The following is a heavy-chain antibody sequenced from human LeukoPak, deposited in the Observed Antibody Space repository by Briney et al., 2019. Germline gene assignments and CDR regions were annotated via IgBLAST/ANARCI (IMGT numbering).Heavy chain of an antibody. V-gene: IGHV4-59*01. Sequence: SETLSLTCTVSGGSIRNYYWSWIRQPPGKGLEWIGYIYYSGSTNYNPSLESRATMSVDTSKNQFSLKLSSVTAADTAVYYCARSKNFDYWGQGTLVTVSS. CDR3: ARSKNFDY. CDR2: IYYSGST. CDR1: GGSIRNYY. J-gene: IGHJ4*02.